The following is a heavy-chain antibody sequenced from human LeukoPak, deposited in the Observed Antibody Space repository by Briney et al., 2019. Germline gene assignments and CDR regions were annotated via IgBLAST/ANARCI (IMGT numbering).Heavy chain of an antibody. J-gene: IGHJ4*02. CDR3: AMAGDSNTNCYRCFNY. CDR2: IYPGDSDT. D-gene: IGHD2-2*01. V-gene: IGHV5-51*01. CDR1: GSIFTNYW. Sequence: GESLQISCKGSGSIFTNYWIGWVRPLPGKGLEWMGIIYPGDSDTRYSPSFQGQVTISADKSISTAYLQWSSLKASDTAMYYCAMAGDSNTNCYRCFNYWGQGTLVTVSS.